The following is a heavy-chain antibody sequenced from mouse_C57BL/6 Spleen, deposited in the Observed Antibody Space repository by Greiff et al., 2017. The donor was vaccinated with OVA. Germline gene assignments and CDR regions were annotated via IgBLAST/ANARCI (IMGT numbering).Heavy chain of an antibody. CDR2: ISSGSSTI. J-gene: IGHJ3*01. CDR3: ARSNWDKGPAWFAY. CDR1: GFTFSDYG. Sequence: EVMLVESGGGLVKPGGSLKLSCAASGFTFSDYGMHWVRQAPEKGLEWVAYISSGSSTIYYADTVKGRFTISRDNAKNTLFLQMTSLRSEDTAMYYCARSNWDKGPAWFAYWGQGTLVTVSA. D-gene: IGHD4-1*01. V-gene: IGHV5-17*01.